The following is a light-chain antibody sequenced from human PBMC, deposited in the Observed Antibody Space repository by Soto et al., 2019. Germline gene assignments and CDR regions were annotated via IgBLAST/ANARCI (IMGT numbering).Light chain of an antibody. CDR3: QQYGTSSLIT. V-gene: IGKV3-20*01. CDR1: QSIVNSY. J-gene: IGKJ5*01. Sequence: EIVLTQSPGTLSLFPGERATLSCRASQSIVNSYLAWYQRKPGQSPRLRIYGASNRATGIPDRFSGSGSGTDFTLTISRLEPEDFAVYYCQQYGTSSLITFGQGTRLEIK. CDR2: GAS.